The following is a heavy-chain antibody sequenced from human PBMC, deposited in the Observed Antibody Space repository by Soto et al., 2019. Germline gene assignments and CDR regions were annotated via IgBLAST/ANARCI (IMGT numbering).Heavy chain of an antibody. Sequence: WTGPGGSISSGGYSWSWIRQHPGKGLEWIGYIYFSGSTYYNPSLKSRVTISVDTSKNQFSLKLSSVTAADTAVYYCARRTMSTVTTGPGWFDPWGQGTLVTVSS. J-gene: IGHJ5*02. CDR3: ARRTMSTVTTGPGWFDP. CDR2: IYFSGST. CDR1: GGSISSGGYS. D-gene: IGHD4-17*01. V-gene: IGHV4-31*02.